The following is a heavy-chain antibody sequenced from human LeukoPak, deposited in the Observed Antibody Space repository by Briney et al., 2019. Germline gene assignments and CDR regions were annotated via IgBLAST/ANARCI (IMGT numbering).Heavy chain of an antibody. V-gene: IGHV1-2*02. Sequence: ASVKVSCKASGYTFTGYYMHWVRQAPGQGLEWMGWINPNSGGTNYAQKFQGRVIMTRDTSISTAYMELSRLRSDDTAIYYCARASVAGYDFDYWGQGTLVTVSS. J-gene: IGHJ4*02. CDR3: ARASVAGYDFDY. D-gene: IGHD6-19*01. CDR1: GYTFTGYY. CDR2: INPNSGGT.